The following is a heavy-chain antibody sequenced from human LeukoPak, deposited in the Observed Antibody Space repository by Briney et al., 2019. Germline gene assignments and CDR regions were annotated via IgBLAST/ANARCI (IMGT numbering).Heavy chain of an antibody. J-gene: IGHJ4*02. V-gene: IGHV3-15*01. Sequence: GGSLRLSCAASEFIFSDYAMGWVRQAPGKGLEWVGRIKSKTDGGTTDYAAPVKGRFTISRDDSKNTLYLQMNSLKTEDTAVYYCTTDDYGDYWGQGTLVTVSS. CDR2: IKSKTDGGTT. CDR3: TTDDYGDY. CDR1: EFIFSDYA.